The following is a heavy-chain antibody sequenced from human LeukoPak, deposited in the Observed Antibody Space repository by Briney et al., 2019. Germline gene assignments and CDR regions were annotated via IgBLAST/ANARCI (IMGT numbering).Heavy chain of an antibody. CDR2: ISTYNGNT. CDR3: ARGSSYYYDISGSSPFDY. V-gene: IGHV1-18*01. Sequence: ASVKVSCKASGYTFTGYGFSWVRQAPGQGLEWMGWISTYNGNTNYAQKVQGRVTMTADTSTSTAYMELRSLRSDDTAVYYCARGSSYYYDISGSSPFDYWGQGTLVTVSS. CDR1: GYTFTGYG. D-gene: IGHD3-22*01. J-gene: IGHJ4*02.